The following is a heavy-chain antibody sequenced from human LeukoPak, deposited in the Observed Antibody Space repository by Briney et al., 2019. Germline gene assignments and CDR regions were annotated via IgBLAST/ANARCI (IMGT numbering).Heavy chain of an antibody. CDR2: IRYDGSYK. Sequence: GGSLRLSCAASGFTFSTYGMHWVRQAPGKGLEWVAFIRYDGSYKYYAASVMGRFTISRDISKDTLYLQMSSLRTEDTALYYCARDIFILAFDMWGRGTVVTVSS. D-gene: IGHD3-9*01. V-gene: IGHV3-30*02. CDR1: GFTFSTYG. J-gene: IGHJ3*02. CDR3: ARDIFILAFDM.